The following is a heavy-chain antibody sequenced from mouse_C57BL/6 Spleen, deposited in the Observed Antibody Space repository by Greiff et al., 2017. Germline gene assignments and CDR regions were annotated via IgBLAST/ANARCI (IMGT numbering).Heavy chain of an antibody. V-gene: IGHV1-55*01. CDR2: IYPGSGST. J-gene: IGHJ4*01. CDR1: GYTFTSYW. CDR3: ARGGEERNYYAMDY. Sequence: QVQLHQPGAALVKPGASVKMSCKASGYTFTSYWITWVKQRPGQGLEWIGDIYPGSGSTNYNEKFKSKATLTVDTSSSTAYMQLSSLTSEDSAVYYCARGGEERNYYAMDYWGQGTSVTVSS.